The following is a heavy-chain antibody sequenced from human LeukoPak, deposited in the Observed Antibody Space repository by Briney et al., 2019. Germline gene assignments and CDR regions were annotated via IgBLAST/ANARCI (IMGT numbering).Heavy chain of an antibody. D-gene: IGHD2-15*01. CDR1: GFTFSRYS. CDR2: ISSSSSTI. V-gene: IGHV3-48*04. Sequence: GGSLRLSCAASGFTFSRYSMNRVRQAPGKGLEWVSYISSSSSTIYYADSVKGRFTISRDNAKNSLHLQMNSLRAEDTAVYYCARTPGRVYWGQGTLVTVSS. J-gene: IGHJ4*02. CDR3: ARTPGRVY.